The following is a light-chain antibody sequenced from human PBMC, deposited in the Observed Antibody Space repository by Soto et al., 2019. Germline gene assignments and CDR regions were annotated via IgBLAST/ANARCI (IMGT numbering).Light chain of an antibody. Sequence: EIVMPQSPATLSVSPVERATLSFRASQSVSSNLAWYQQKPGQAPRLLIYGASTRATGIPARFSGSGSGTEFTLTISSLQSEDFAVYYCQQYNNWPITFGQGTRLEIK. V-gene: IGKV3-15*01. CDR2: GAS. CDR3: QQYNNWPIT. CDR1: QSVSSN. J-gene: IGKJ5*01.